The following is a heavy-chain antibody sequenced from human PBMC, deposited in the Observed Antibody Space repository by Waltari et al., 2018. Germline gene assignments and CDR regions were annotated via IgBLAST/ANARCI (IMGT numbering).Heavy chain of an antibody. CDR3: ARDFDGDTAMARFDY. D-gene: IGHD5-18*01. V-gene: IGHV1-69*04. CDR2: IIPSLGSA. CDR1: GGTFSSYA. J-gene: IGHJ4*02. Sequence: QVQLVQSGAEVKKPGSSVKVSCKASGGTFSSYAISWVRQAPGQGLEWMGRIIPSLGSANYAQKFQGRVTITADKSTSTAYMELSSLRSEDTAVYYCARDFDGDTAMARFDYWGQGTLVTVSS.